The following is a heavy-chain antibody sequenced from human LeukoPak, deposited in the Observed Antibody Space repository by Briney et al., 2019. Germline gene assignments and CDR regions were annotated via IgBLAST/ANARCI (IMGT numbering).Heavy chain of an antibody. CDR3: ARRAGSYSHSYDY. V-gene: IGHV3-23*01. D-gene: IGHD2-15*01. CDR2: ISGGGSST. J-gene: IGHJ4*02. Sequence: GGSLRLSCAASGFTFSSYAMSWVRQAPGKGLEWVSSISGGGSSTYYADSVKGRFTISRDNSKNTLYLQMNSLRAEDTAIYYCARRAGSYSHSYDYWGQGTLVTVSS. CDR1: GFTFSSYA.